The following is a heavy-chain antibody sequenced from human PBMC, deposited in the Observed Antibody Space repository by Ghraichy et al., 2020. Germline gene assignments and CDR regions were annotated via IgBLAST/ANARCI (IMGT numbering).Heavy chain of an antibody. CDR3: VKARDSGDHGGLYAFDV. V-gene: IGHV3-64D*06. Sequence: GGSLRLSCSASGFTLSNYAMHWVRQAPGKGLEYVSVIGSTDSHYADSVKGRFTISRDNSKNTLFLQMNSLRAEDTAVYYCVKARDSGDHGGLYAFDVWGQGTMVTVSS. CDR1: GFTLSNYA. J-gene: IGHJ3*01. CDR2: IGSTDS. D-gene: IGHD4-17*01.